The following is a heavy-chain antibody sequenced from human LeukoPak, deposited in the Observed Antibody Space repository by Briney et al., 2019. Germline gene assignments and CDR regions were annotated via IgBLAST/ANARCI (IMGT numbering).Heavy chain of an antibody. CDR1: GGSISSSSYY. D-gene: IGHD2-2*01. CDR3: ARRGYCSSTSCYEYWFDP. Sequence: SETVSLTCTVSGGSISSSSYYWGWIRQPPGKGLEWIGINEYSGSTYYSPSLKSRLTISVDTSKNQFSLKLSSVTATDTAVYYCARRGYCSSTSCYEYWFDPWGQGIPVTFSS. J-gene: IGHJ5*02. V-gene: IGHV4-39*01. CDR2: NEYSGST.